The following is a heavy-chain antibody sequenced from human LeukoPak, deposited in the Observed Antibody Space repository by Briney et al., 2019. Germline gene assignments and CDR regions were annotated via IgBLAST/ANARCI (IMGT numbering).Heavy chain of an antibody. CDR3: ARVTETTLFDH. D-gene: IGHD4-17*01. V-gene: IGHV1-2*04. J-gene: IGHJ4*02. Sequence: ASVKVSCKTSGYTFSDYYMHWVRQAPGQGLEWMGWINPKNSGTKYAQKLQGWITMTTDTSTSTAYMELTSLRSNDTAVYYCARVTETTLFDHWGPGTLVTVSS. CDR2: INPKNSGT. CDR1: GYTFSDYY.